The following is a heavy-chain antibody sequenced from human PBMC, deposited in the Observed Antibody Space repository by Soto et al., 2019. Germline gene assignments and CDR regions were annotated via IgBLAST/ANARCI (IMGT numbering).Heavy chain of an antibody. J-gene: IGHJ6*02. V-gene: IGHV4-30-2*01. CDR3: ARYGDETRYYYYGMDV. Sequence: PSETLSLTCAVSGGSISSGGYSWSWIRQPPGKGLEWIGYIYHSGSTYYNPSLKSRVTISVDRSKNQFSLKLSSVTAADTAVYYCARYGDETRYYYYGMDVWGQGTTVTGSS. D-gene: IGHD4-17*01. CDR2: IYHSGST. CDR1: GGSISSGGYS.